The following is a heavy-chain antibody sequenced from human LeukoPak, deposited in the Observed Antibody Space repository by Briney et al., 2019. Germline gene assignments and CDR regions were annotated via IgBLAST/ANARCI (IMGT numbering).Heavy chain of an antibody. CDR1: GYTFTSYD. J-gene: IGHJ4*02. Sequence: ASVKVSCKASGYTFTSYDINWVRQATGQGLEWMGWMNPNSGNTGYAQKFQGRVTMTEDTSTDTAYMELSSLRSEDTAVYYCATGGTIAAAGYYFDYWGQGTLVTVSS. CDR2: MNPNSGNT. V-gene: IGHV1-8*01. D-gene: IGHD6-13*01. CDR3: ATGGTIAAAGYYFDY.